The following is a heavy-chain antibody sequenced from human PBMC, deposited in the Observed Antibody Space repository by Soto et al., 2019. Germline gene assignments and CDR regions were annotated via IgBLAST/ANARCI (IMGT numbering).Heavy chain of an antibody. J-gene: IGHJ6*03. CDR3: ARYPLGYCSSTSCYAHYYYMDV. D-gene: IGHD2-2*01. V-gene: IGHV4-39*01. CDR2: IYYSGST. Sequence: SETLSLTCTVSGGSISSSSYYWGWIRQPPGKGLEWIGSIYYSGSTYYNPSLKSRVTISVDTSKNQLSLKLSSVTAADPAVYYCARYPLGYCSSTSCYAHYYYMDVWGKGTTVTVSS. CDR1: GGSISSSSYY.